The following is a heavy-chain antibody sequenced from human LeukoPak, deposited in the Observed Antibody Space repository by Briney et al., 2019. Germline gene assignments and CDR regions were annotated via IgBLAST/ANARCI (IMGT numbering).Heavy chain of an antibody. CDR1: GFTFSSYG. CDR2: ISYDGSNK. CDR3: AKAMGYSSGWYYFDY. V-gene: IGHV3-30*18. J-gene: IGHJ4*02. Sequence: PGGSLRLSCAASGFTFSSYGMHWVRQAPGKGLEWVAVISYDGSNKYYADSVKGRFTISRDNSKNTLYLQVNSLRAEDTAVYYCAKAMGYSSGWYYFDYWGQGTLVTVSS. D-gene: IGHD6-19*01.